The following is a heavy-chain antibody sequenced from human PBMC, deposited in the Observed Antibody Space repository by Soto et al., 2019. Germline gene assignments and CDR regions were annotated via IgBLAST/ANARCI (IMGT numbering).Heavy chain of an antibody. V-gene: IGHV3-49*04. J-gene: IGHJ5*02. Sequence: EVQLVESGGGLVQPGRSLRLSCTASGFTFGDYAMSWVRQAPGKGLEWVGFIRSKVYGGTTEYAASVKGRFTISRDDSKSIAYLQMDSLKTEDTAVYYCTRAERQGARFDPWGQGTLVTVSS. CDR2: IRSKVYGGTT. CDR3: TRAERQGARFDP. CDR1: GFTFGDYA.